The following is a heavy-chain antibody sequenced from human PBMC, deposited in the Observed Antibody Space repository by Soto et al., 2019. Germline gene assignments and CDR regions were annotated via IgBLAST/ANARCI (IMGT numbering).Heavy chain of an antibody. CDR2: MNPNSGNT. CDR1: GYTFTSYD. J-gene: IGHJ5*02. D-gene: IGHD2-2*01. Sequence: GASVKVSCKASGYTFTSYDINWVRQATGQGLEWMGWMNPNSGNTGYAQKFQGRVTMTRNTSISTAYMELSSLRSDDTAVYYCARGAPIVVVPAAQSSLGPWFDPWGQGTLVTVSS. V-gene: IGHV1-8*01. CDR3: ARGAPIVVVPAAQSSLGPWFDP.